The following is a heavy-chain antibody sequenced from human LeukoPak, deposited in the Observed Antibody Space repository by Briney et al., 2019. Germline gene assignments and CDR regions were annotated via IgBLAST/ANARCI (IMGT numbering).Heavy chain of an antibody. CDR3: VRLRRNSDTSGFYYYYDY. CDR1: GYTFSSYS. D-gene: IGHD3-22*01. V-gene: IGHV3-21*01. CDR2: ISVRSNYI. Sequence: GRSLRLSCAASGYTFSSYSINWVRQAPGKGLEWVSSISVRSNYIYYADSVRGRFSISRDDARASLYLQMNSLRAEDTAVYYCVRLRRNSDTSGFYYYYDYWGQGTLVTVSS. J-gene: IGHJ4*02.